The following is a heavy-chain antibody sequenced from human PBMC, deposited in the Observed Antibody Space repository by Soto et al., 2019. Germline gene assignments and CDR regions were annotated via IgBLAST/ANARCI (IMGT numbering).Heavy chain of an antibody. CDR3: AKDDGWQLLAEDY. V-gene: IGHV3-23*01. J-gene: IGHJ4*02. Sequence: EVQLLESGGGLVQPGGPLRLSCAASTFTFSNYGMSWVRQAPGKGLEWVSAISGTGARTFYADSVKGRFTISRDNSKNTLYLQMDSLRAEDTAIYYCAKDDGWQLLAEDYWGQGTLVTVSS. CDR1: TFTFSNYG. D-gene: IGHD2-15*01. CDR2: ISGTGART.